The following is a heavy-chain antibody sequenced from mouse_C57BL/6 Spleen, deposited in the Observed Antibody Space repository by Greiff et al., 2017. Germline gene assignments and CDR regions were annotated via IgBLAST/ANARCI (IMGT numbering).Heavy chain of an antibody. CDR1: GFNIKNTY. CDR2: IDPANGNT. J-gene: IGHJ2*01. CDR3: VPMGFDY. Sequence: EVKLVESVAELVRPGASVKLSCTASGFNIKNTYMHWVKQRPEQGLEWIGRIDPANGNTKYATQFLGKATITADTSSNTAYLHLSNLTSEDTASYYCVPMGFDYWGQGTTLTVSS. V-gene: IGHV14-3*01.